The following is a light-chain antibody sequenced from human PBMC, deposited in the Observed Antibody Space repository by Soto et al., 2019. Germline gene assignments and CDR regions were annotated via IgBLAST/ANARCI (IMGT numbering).Light chain of an antibody. CDR2: GAS. Sequence: DIVLTQSPGTPSLSPGERATLSCRASQSVSSSYVAWYQQKPGQAPRLLIYGASSRATGIPDRISGSGSGTDFTLTISRLEPEDFAVYYCQQYGSSPWTFGQGTKVEIK. CDR1: QSVSSSY. J-gene: IGKJ1*01. V-gene: IGKV3-20*01. CDR3: QQYGSSPWT.